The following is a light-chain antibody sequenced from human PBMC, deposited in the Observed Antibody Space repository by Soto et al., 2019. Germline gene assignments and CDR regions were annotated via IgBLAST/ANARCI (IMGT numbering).Light chain of an antibody. CDR1: SSNIGAGYD. J-gene: IGLJ1*01. CDR2: GNS. V-gene: IGLV1-40*01. CDR3: QSYDSSLSGYV. Sequence: QSVLTQPPSVSWAPGQRVTISCTASSSNIGAGYDVHWYQHLPGTAPKLLIYGNSNRPSGVPDRFSGSKSGTSASLAITGLQAEDEGDYYCQSYDSSLSGYVFGTGTKVTVL.